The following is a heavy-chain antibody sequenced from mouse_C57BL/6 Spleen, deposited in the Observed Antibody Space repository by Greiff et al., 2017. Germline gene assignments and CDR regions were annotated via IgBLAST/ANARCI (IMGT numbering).Heavy chain of an antibody. CDR3: TKERGYDYDRNYCDY. V-gene: IGHV5-9-1*02. CDR1: GFTFSSYA. CDR2: ISSGGDYT. J-gene: IGHJ2*01. D-gene: IGHD2-4*01. Sequence: EVMLVESGEGLVKPGGSLKLSCAASGFTFSSYAMSWVRQTPEKRLEWVAYISSGGDYTYYADTVKGRFTISRDNARNTLYLKVSSLMSEDTAMYYCTKERGYDYDRNYCDYWGQGTTLTVSS.